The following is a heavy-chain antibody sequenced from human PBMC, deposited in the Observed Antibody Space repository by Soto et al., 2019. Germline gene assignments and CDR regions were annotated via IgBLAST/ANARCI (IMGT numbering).Heavy chain of an antibody. CDR1: GDSINNTYW. J-gene: IGHJ6*02. CDR3: ARGAVAGIYYYYGMDV. D-gene: IGHD6-19*01. CDR2: VYHTGGR. V-gene: IGHV4-4*02. Sequence: PSETLSLTCFVSGDSINNTYWWSWVRQAPGKGLEWIGEVYHTGGRSYMPSLRGRITLSVDTSKNQFSLKLTSVTAADTAVYYCARGAVAGIYYYYGMDVWGQGTTVTVSS.